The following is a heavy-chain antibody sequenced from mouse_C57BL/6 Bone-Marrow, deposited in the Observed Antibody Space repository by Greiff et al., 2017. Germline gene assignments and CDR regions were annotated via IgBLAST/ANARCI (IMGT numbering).Heavy chain of an antibody. V-gene: IGHV3-6*01. Sequence: DVQLQESGPGLVKPSQSLSLTCSVTGYSITSGYYWNWIRQFPGNKLEWMGYISYDGSNNYNPSLKNRISITRDTSKNQFFLKLNSVTTEDTATYYCARDYSSGYPYWYFDVWGTGTTVTVSS. J-gene: IGHJ1*03. D-gene: IGHD3-1*01. CDR1: GYSITSGYY. CDR2: ISYDGSN. CDR3: ARDYSSGYPYWYFDV.